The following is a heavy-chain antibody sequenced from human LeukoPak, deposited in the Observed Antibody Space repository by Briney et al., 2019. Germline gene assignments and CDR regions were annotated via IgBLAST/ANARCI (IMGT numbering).Heavy chain of an antibody. V-gene: IGHV3-7*01. CDR3: ASVRRRFGPYDAFDI. Sequence: PGGSLRLSCAASGFTFSSYWMSWVRQAPGKGLEWVANIKQDGSEKYYVDSVKGRFTISRDNAKNSLYLQMNSLRAENTAVYYCASVRRRFGPYDAFDIWGQGTMVTVSS. CDR1: GFTFSSYW. CDR2: IKQDGSEK. J-gene: IGHJ3*02. D-gene: IGHD3-10*01.